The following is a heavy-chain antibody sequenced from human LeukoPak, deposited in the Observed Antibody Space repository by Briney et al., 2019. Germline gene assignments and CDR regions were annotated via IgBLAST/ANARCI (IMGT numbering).Heavy chain of an antibody. V-gene: IGHV3-30*02. Sequence: GGSLRLSCAASGFTFTSYGMHWVRQAPGKGLEWVAFIRYDGTNKYYADSEKGRFTISRDNSKNTLYLQMNSLRAEDTAVYYCAKSHHSYYDFWSGYYTGYHYFDYWGQGTLVTVSS. J-gene: IGHJ4*02. CDR3: AKSHHSYYDFWSGYYTGYHYFDY. CDR2: IRYDGTNK. D-gene: IGHD3-3*01. CDR1: GFTFTSYG.